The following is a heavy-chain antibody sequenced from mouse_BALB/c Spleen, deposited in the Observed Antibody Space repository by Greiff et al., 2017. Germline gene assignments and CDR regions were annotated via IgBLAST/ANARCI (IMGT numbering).Heavy chain of an antibody. CDR2: INPSNGRT. Sequence: VQLQQPGAELVKPGASVKLSCKASGYTFTSYWMHWVKQRPGQGLEWIGEINPSNGRTNYNEKFKSKATLTVDKSSSTAYMQLSSLTSEDSAVYYCARSWFAYWGQGTLVTVSA. J-gene: IGHJ3*01. CDR3: ARSWFAY. V-gene: IGHV1S81*02. CDR1: GYTFTSYW.